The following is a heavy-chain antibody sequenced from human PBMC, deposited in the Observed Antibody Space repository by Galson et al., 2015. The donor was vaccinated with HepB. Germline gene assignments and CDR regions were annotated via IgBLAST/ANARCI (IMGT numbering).Heavy chain of an antibody. CDR1: GFTFSNAW. D-gene: IGHD3-10*01. CDR3: TTETGLWFGEYYFDY. CDR2: IKSKTDGGTT. J-gene: IGHJ4*02. Sequence: SLRLSCAASGFTFSNAWMSWVRHAPGKGLEWVGRIKSKTDGGTTDYAAPVKGRFTISRDDSKNTLYLQMNSLKTEDSAVYYCTTETGLWFGEYYFDYWGQGTLVTVSS. V-gene: IGHV3-15*01.